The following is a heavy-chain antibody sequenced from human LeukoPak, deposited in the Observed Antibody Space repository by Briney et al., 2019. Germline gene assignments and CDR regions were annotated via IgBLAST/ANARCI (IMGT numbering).Heavy chain of an antibody. J-gene: IGHJ4*02. D-gene: IGHD6-13*01. CDR1: GYTFTSYD. CDR3: ARADRRRPPYSSSWYSENIFDY. Sequence: SVKVSCKASGYTFTSYDINWVRQAPGQGLEWMGIINPSGGSTSYAQKFQGRVTMTRDTSTSTVYMELSSLRSEDTAVYYCARADRRRPPYSSSWYSENIFDYWGQGTLVTVSS. CDR2: INPSGGST. V-gene: IGHV1-46*01.